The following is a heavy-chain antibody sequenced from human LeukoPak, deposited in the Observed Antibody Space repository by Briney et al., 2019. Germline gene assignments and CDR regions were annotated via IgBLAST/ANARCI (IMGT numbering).Heavy chain of an antibody. CDR2: IRYHGSDK. Sequence: GGSLRLSCAASGFTFSDYYMSWIRQAPGKGLEWVAFIRYHGSDKYYADSVKGRLTISRDNSKNTLYLQMNSLSPEDTSVYFCARSPTSWYFDFWGQGTLVTVSS. CDR1: GFTFSDYY. CDR3: ARSPTSWYFDF. J-gene: IGHJ4*02. D-gene: IGHD2-2*01. V-gene: IGHV3-30*02.